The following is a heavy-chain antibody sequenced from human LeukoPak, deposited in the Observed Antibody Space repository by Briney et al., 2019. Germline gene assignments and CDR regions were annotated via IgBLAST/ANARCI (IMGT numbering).Heavy chain of an antibody. CDR1: GGSISSSSHY. Sequence: SETLSLTCTVSGGSISSSSHYWAWIRQPPGKGLEWLATISESGTTYYNPSLKSRVTISVDTSRNQFSLKLGSVTAADTAVFYCARYSGSYFDYWGQGTLVTVSS. V-gene: IGHV4-39*01. J-gene: IGHJ4*02. CDR3: ARYSGSYFDY. D-gene: IGHD3-10*01. CDR2: ISESGTT.